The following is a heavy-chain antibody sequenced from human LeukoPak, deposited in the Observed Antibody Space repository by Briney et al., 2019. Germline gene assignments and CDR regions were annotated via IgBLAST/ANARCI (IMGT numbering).Heavy chain of an antibody. V-gene: IGHV1-2*06. CDR3: AREASSIRVVYYGMDV. CDR1: GYTFTVYY. J-gene: IGHJ6*02. Sequence: GASVKVSCKASGYTFTVYYMHWVRQAPGQGLEWMGRINPNSGGTNYAQKFQGRVTMTRDTSISTAYMELSRLRSDDTAVYYCAREASSIRVVYYGMDVWGQGTTVTVSS. CDR2: INPNSGGT. D-gene: IGHD2-15*01.